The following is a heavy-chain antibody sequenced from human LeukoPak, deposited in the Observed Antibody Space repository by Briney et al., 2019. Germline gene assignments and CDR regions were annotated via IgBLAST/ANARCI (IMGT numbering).Heavy chain of an antibody. J-gene: IGHJ6*03. CDR3: ARHPLRSRYYYYYFVDV. CDR1: GFTFSSYA. Sequence: TGGSLRLSCAASGFTFSSYAMSWVRQPPGKGLEWIGSIYYSGSAYYNPSLKSRVTISVDTSKNQFSLKLSSMTAADTAVYYCARHPLRSRYYYYYFVDVWGKGTTVTVSS. V-gene: IGHV4-39*01. CDR2: IYYSGSA. D-gene: IGHD3-10*02.